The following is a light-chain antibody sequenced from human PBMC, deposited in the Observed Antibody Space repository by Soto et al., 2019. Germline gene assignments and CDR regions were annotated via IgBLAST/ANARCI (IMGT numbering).Light chain of an antibody. CDR2: GAT. J-gene: IGKJ1*01. CDR3: LQDYNYPRT. CDR1: QDIRTE. V-gene: IGKV1-6*01. Sequence: ALQMPQSPSSLSASVGDRVTITCRASQDIRTELGWYQQKPGKAPKLLIYGATTLQSGVPSRFSGSGSGTSFTLTISGLQPEDLAAYYCLQDYNYPRTFCQGTKVEVK.